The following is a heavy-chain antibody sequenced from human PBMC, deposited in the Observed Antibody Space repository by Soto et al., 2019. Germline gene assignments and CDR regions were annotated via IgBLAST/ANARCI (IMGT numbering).Heavy chain of an antibody. CDR3: ARHDCISSSCYYYYYYAMDV. Sequence: QVQLVQSGAEVKKPGSSVKVSCKASGGTFSSYAISWVRQAPGQGLEWMGGIIPIFGTANYAQKFQGRVTITADEYTSTAYMKLRSRRSEDTAVYYCARHDCISSSCYYYYYYAMDVWGQGTTVTVSS. CDR2: IIPIFGTA. J-gene: IGHJ6*02. D-gene: IGHD2-2*01. V-gene: IGHV1-69*12. CDR1: GGTFSSYA.